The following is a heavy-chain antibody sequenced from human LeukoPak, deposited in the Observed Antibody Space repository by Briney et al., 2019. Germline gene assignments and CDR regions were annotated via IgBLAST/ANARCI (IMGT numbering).Heavy chain of an antibody. Sequence: GGSLRLSCAASGFNFANHAMSWVRQTPGKGLEWVSAISGGGDSTYYADSVTGRFTISRDNSKDTLFLQMHSLRPGDTAVYYCVREDTPATANYWGQGTLVTISS. CDR2: ISGGGDST. D-gene: IGHD2-21*02. V-gene: IGHV3-23*01. CDR3: VREDTPATANY. J-gene: IGHJ4*02. CDR1: GFNFANHA.